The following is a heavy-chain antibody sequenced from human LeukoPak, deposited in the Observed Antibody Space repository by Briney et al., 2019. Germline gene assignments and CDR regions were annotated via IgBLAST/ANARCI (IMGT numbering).Heavy chain of an antibody. J-gene: IGHJ6*03. CDR1: GGSISSYY. V-gene: IGHV4-59*01. CDR3: ARMGIRGSYYYYMDV. D-gene: IGHD3-10*01. Sequence: SETLSLTCTVSGGSISSYYWSWIRQPPGKGLEGSGYIYYSGSTNHTPSLKSRVTISVDTSKNQFSLKLSSVTAADTAVYYCARMGIRGSYYYYMDVWGKGTTVTISS. CDR2: IYYSGST.